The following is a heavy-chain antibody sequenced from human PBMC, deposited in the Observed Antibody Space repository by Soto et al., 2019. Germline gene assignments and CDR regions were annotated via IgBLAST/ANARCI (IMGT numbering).Heavy chain of an antibody. Sequence: QITLKESGPTLVKPTQTLTLTCTFSGFSLSTSGVGVGWIRQPPGKALEWLALIYWDDDKRYSPSLKSRLTISKDIFKNQVVLTMTNMDPVDTATYYCAHIHPPAYYDFWSCYYNGGEATTYYFDYWGQGTLVTVSS. CDR2: IYWDDDK. J-gene: IGHJ4*02. CDR3: AHIHPPAYYDFWSCYYNGGEATTYYFDY. V-gene: IGHV2-5*02. CDR1: GFSLSTSGVG. D-gene: IGHD3-3*01.